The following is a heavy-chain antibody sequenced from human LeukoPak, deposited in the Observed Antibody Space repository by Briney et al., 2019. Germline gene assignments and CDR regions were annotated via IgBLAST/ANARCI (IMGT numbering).Heavy chain of an antibody. Sequence: ASETLSLTCTVSGGSISSGDYYWSWIRQPPGKGLEWIGYIYYSGSTYYNPSLKSRVTISVDTSKNQFSLKLSSVTAADTAVYYCARVPGWSGYPFGYFDYWGQGTLVTVSS. CDR3: ARVPGWSGYPFGYFDY. D-gene: IGHD3-3*01. CDR1: GGSISSGDYY. J-gene: IGHJ4*02. V-gene: IGHV4-30-4*01. CDR2: IYYSGST.